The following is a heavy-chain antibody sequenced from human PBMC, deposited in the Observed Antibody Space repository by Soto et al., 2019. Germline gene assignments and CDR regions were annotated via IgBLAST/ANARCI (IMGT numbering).Heavy chain of an antibody. CDR3: ATNARSTAYYGMDV. V-gene: IGHV1-24*01. CDR2: FDPEDGET. CDR1: GYTLTELS. J-gene: IGHJ6*02. Sequence: ASVKVSCKVSGYTLTELSMHWVRQAPGKGLEWMGGFDPEDGETIYAQKFQGRVTMTEDTSTDTAYMELSSLRSEDTAVYYCATNARSTAYYGMDVWGQGTTVTVS. D-gene: IGHD2-2*01.